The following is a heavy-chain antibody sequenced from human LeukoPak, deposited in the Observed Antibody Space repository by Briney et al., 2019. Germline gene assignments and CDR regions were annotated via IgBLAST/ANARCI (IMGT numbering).Heavy chain of an antibody. CDR1: GVSISNINW. J-gene: IGHJ4*02. V-gene: IGHV4-4*02. Sequence: SETLSLTCAVSGVSISNINWWSWVRQSPGKGLEWIGEIHHSGVTNYNPSLKSRVTISLDKSNNQFSLKLNSVTAADTAVYYCAENGPWSLEYWGQGTLVTVSS. D-gene: IGHD2-15*01. CDR2: IHHSGVT. CDR3: AENGPWSLEY.